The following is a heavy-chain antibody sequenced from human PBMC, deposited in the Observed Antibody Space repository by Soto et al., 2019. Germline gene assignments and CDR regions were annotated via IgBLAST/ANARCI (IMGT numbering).Heavy chain of an antibody. CDR2: IRHYDNAI. CDR3: AKDKGELYFDF. J-gene: IGHJ4*02. CDR1: GFNFVTPS. D-gene: IGHD1-7*01. Sequence: EVLLVESGGGLVQPGGSLRLSCAASGFNFVTPSMHWVRQAPGGGLEWISHIRHYDNAIYYADSVKGRFTISRDNARNSLFLQMHSLRDEDTALYYCAKDKGELYFDFWGQGTLVTVSS. V-gene: IGHV3-48*02.